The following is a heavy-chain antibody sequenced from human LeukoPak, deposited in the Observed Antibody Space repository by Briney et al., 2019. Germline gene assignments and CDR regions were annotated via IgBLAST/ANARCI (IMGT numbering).Heavy chain of an antibody. V-gene: IGHV4-30-4*01. CDR2: IYYSGST. D-gene: IGHD2-8*02. CDR3: ARDLVFDY. CDR1: GGSISSGDYY. Sequence: SETLSLTCTVSGGSISSGDYYWSWIRQPPGKGLEWIGYIYYSGSTYYNPSLKSGVTVSVDTSKNQFSLKLSSVTAADTAVYYCARDLVFDYWGQGTLVTVSS. J-gene: IGHJ4*02.